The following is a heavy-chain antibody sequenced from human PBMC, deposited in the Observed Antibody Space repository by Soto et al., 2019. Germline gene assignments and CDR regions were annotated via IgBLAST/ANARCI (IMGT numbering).Heavy chain of an antibody. D-gene: IGHD6-19*01. J-gene: IGHJ4*02. V-gene: IGHV4-4*02. Sequence: SETLSLTCAVSGGSISSSNWWSWVRQPPGKGLEWIGEISHSGSTNYNPSLKGRVTISVDKSKNQFSLKLTSVTAADTAVYYCERLIHSSGADYWGQGTLVTVSS. CDR3: ERLIHSSGADY. CDR2: ISHSGST. CDR1: GGSISSSNW.